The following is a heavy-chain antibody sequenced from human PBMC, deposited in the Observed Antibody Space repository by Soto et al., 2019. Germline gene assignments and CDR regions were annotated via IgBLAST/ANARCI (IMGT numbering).Heavy chain of an antibody. CDR2: IWYDGSNK. D-gene: IGHD6-13*01. CDR1: GFTFSSYG. V-gene: IGHV3-33*01. J-gene: IGHJ6*02. CDR3: ARAMGAAAGTRYYYYGMDV. Sequence: GGSLRLSCAASGFTFSSYGMHWVRQAPGKGLEWVAVIWYDGSNKYYADSVKGRFTISRDNSKNTLYLQMNSLRAEDTAVYYCARAMGAAAGTRYYYYGMDVWGQGTTVTVSS.